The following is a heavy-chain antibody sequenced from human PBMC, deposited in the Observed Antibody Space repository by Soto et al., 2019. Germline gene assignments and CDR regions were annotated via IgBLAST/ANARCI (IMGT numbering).Heavy chain of an antibody. CDR1: GFTFSSYS. J-gene: IGHJ5*02. D-gene: IGHD2-2*01. CDR3: ARGSLGYCSSTSCNWFDP. V-gene: IGHV3-21*01. CDR2: ISSSSSYI. Sequence: TGGSLRLSCAASGFTFSSYSMNWVRQAPGKGLEWVSSISSSSSYIYYADSVKGRFTISRDNAKNLLYLQMNSLRAEDTAVYYCARGSLGYCSSTSCNWFDPWGQGTLVTVSS.